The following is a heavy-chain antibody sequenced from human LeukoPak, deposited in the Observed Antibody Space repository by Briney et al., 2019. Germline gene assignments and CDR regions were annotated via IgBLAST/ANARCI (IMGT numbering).Heavy chain of an antibody. V-gene: IGHV4-59*01. CDR1: GGSISSYY. Sequence: ETLSLTCTVSGGSISSYYWSWIRQPPGKGLEWIGNIYYSGSTNYNPSLKSRVTISLDMSKNQFSLKLSSLTVADTAVYYCARSPLYYYQSSGHYYFDYWGQGPLVSPSS. D-gene: IGHD3-22*01. J-gene: IGHJ4*02. CDR3: ARSPLYYYQSSGHYYFDY. CDR2: IYYSGST.